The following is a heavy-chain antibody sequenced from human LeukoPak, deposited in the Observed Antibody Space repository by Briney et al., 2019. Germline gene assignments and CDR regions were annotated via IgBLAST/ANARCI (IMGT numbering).Heavy chain of an antibody. Sequence: SGESLKISCKGSGYSFTSYWIGWVRQMPGKGLEWMGIIYPGDSDTRYSPSFQGQVTISADKSISTAYLQWSSLKASDTAMYYCARTRGVVRGVIRRYYYYYMDVWGKGTTVTISS. CDR3: ARTRGVVRGVIRRYYYYYMDV. J-gene: IGHJ6*03. V-gene: IGHV5-51*01. CDR2: IYPGDSDT. CDR1: GYSFTSYW. D-gene: IGHD3-10*01.